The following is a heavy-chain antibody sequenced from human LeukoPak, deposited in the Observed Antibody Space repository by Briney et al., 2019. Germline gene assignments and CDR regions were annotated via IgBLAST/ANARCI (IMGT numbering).Heavy chain of an antibody. D-gene: IGHD3-10*01. CDR2: IYTSGST. CDR3: ARVNYYGSGSYSI. J-gene: IGHJ4*02. CDR1: GGSISGGSYY. V-gene: IGHV4-61*02. Sequence: PSETLSLTCTVSGGSISGGSYYWSWIRQPAGKGLEWIGRIYTSGSTNYSPSLKSRVTISVDTSKNQFSLKVTSVTAADTAVYYCARVNYYGSGSYSIWGQGTLVTVSS.